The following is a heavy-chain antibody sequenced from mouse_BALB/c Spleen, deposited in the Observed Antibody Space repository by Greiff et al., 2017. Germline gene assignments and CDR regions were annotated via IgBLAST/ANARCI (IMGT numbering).Heavy chain of an antibody. CDR2: IDPANGNT. V-gene: IGHV14-3*02. CDR3: ARSKDGYFYFDY. CDR1: GFNIKDTY. Sequence: EVQLQQSGAELVKPGASVKLSCTASGFNIKDTYMHWVKQRPEQGLEWIGRIDPANGNTKYDPKFQGKATITADTSSNTAYLQLGSLTSEDTAVYYCARSKDGYFYFDYWGQGTTLTVSS. J-gene: IGHJ2*01. D-gene: IGHD2-3*01.